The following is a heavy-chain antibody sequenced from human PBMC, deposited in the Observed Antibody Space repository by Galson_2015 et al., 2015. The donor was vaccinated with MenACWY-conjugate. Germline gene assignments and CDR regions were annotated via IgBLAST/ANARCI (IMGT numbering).Heavy chain of an antibody. CDR1: GFNSNMYS. Sequence: SLRLSCAASGFNSNMYSLHWIRQAPGKGLEWVAVISYDGKDKFYGDSVKGRFIILRDNSKNTVYLQMNSLRGEDTGVYFCARVGQERRTLLPNFDGWGQGTRVTVSS. CDR2: ISYDGKDK. J-gene: IGHJ4*02. D-gene: IGHD3-22*01. V-gene: IGHV3-30*01. CDR3: ARVGQERRTLLPNFDG.